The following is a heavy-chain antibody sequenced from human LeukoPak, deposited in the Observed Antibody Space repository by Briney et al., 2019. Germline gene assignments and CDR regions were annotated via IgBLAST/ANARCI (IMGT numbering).Heavy chain of an antibody. CDR1: GFSLSTSGMR. D-gene: IGHD5-18*01. CDR2: IDWDDDK. Sequence: ESGPTLVNPTQTLTLTCTFSGFSLSTSGMRVSWIRQPPGKALEWLARIDWDDDKFYSTSLKTRLTISKDTSKNQVVLTMTNMDPVDTATYYCARTPDTAMSYYFDYWGQGTLVTVSS. V-gene: IGHV2-70*04. CDR3: ARTPDTAMSYYFDY. J-gene: IGHJ4*02.